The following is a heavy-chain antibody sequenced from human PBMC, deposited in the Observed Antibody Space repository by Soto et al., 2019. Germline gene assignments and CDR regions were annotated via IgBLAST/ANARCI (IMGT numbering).Heavy chain of an antibody. V-gene: IGHV3-30-3*01. CDR1: GFTFSSYA. CDR2: ISYDGSNK. J-gene: IGHJ1*01. D-gene: IGHD6-6*01. Sequence: LRLSCAASGFTFSSYAMHWVRQAPGKGLEWVAVISYDGSNKYYADSVKGRFTISRDNSKNTLYLQMNSLRAEDTAVYYCARDRKARYSNSYAEYFQHWGQGTLVTVSS. CDR3: ARDRKARYSNSYAEYFQH.